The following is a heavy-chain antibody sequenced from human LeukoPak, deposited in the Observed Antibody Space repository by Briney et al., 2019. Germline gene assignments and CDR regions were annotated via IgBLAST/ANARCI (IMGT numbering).Heavy chain of an antibody. CDR1: GFTFSSYN. V-gene: IGHV3-48*02. CDR3: ARDRIAAAGIFGSHFDY. Sequence: GSLRLSCAASGFTFSSYNMDWVRQAPGKGLEWISYISAPSSTIYYADFVKGRFTISRDNAKNSLYLQMNSLRDEDTAVYYCARDRIAAAGIFGSHFDYWGQGTLVTVSS. J-gene: IGHJ4*02. CDR2: ISAPSSTI. D-gene: IGHD6-13*01.